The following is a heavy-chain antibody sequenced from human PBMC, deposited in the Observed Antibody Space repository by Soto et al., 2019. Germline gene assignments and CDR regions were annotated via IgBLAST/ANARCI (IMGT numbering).Heavy chain of an antibody. CDR3: ARGYYVDY. CDR2: ITPIFGTP. Sequence: QVQLVQSGAEVKKPGSSVRVSCKASGGTFSNFVMNWVRQAPGQGLEWMGRITPIFGTPTDARKFQGRVTVTADAPTSTAFMELSSLRPEDTAVSYCARGYYVDYWGQGPRVTVSS. V-gene: IGHV1-69*15. J-gene: IGHJ4*02. CDR1: GGTFSNFV.